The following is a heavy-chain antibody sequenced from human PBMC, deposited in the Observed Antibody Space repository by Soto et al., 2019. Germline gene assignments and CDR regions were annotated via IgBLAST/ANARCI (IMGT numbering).Heavy chain of an antibody. J-gene: IGHJ5*01. CDR3: ARDRYFYDIAGYYRTLDS. CDR1: GGSFNNDY. V-gene: IGHV4-59*01. CDR2: IFHSGIT. D-gene: IGHD3-22*01. Sequence: SETLSLTCTISGGSFNNDYWTWIRQSPGKGLEWIGYIFHSGITDYNPSVKGRVTISIDKSKNLFSLKLTSVTAADTAVYYCARDRYFYDIAGYYRTLDSWGQGILVTVSS.